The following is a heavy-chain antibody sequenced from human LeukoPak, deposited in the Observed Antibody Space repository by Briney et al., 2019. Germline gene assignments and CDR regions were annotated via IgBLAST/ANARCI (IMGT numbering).Heavy chain of an antibody. Sequence: GGSLRLSCAASGFTLRNYWMRWVRQAPGKGLGWVANIKEDGSEKSYVDSVRGRFTVSIDHAKNSLYLQMSSLRVEDSAVYYCAPTSGPWGQGTLVTVSS. V-gene: IGHV3-7*01. CDR3: APTSGP. CDR2: IKEDGSEK. D-gene: IGHD1-26*01. CDR1: GFTLRNYW. J-gene: IGHJ5*02.